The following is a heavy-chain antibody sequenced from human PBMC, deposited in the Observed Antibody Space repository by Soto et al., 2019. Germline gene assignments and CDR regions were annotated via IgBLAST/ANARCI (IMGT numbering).Heavy chain of an antibody. D-gene: IGHD2-15*01. Sequence: GGSLRLSCAASGFTFSSYSMNWVRQAPGKGLEWVSSISSSSSYIYYADSVKGRFTISRDNAKNSLYLQMNSLRAEDTAVYYCARDVEEDIVVVVAATRDAFDIWGQGTMVTVSS. CDR1: GFTFSSYS. CDR2: ISSSSSYI. V-gene: IGHV3-21*01. J-gene: IGHJ3*02. CDR3: ARDVEEDIVVVVAATRDAFDI.